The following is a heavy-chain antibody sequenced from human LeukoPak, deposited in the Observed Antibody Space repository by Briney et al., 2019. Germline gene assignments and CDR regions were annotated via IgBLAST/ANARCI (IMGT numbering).Heavy chain of an antibody. D-gene: IGHD2-15*01. V-gene: IGHV3-21*01. CDR3: ARGGGDCSGGSCYSPYNWFDP. CDR2: ISSSSSYI. Sequence: GGSLRLSCAASGFTFSSYSMNWVRQAPGKGLEWVSSISSSSSYIYYADSVKGRFTISRDNAKNSLYLQMNSLRAEDKAVYYCARGGGDCSGGSCYSPYNWFDPGGQGTRVSVSS. CDR1: GFTFSSYS. J-gene: IGHJ5*02.